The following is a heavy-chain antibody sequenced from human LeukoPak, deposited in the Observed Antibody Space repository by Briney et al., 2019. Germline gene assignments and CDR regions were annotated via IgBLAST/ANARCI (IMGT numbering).Heavy chain of an antibody. CDR3: VSLVVTADLAFDI. Sequence: PGGSLRLSCAASGFTFRNHWMHWVRQAPGEGLVWVSRVDGDGSGASYADFVRGRFTISRDNAKDTLYLQMNSLRAEDTAVYYCVSLVVTADLAFDIWGQGTMVTVSS. CDR2: VDGDGSGA. J-gene: IGHJ3*02. CDR1: GFTFRNHW. V-gene: IGHV3-74*01. D-gene: IGHD2-21*02.